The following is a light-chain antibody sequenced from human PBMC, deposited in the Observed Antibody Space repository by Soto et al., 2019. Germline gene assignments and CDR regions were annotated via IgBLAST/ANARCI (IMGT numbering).Light chain of an antibody. V-gene: IGLV2-14*01. Sequence: QSALTQPASVSGSAEQSITSSCTGTSSDVGGYNYVSWYQQHPGKAPKLMIYDVSNRPSGVSNRFSGSKSGNTASLTISGLQAEDEADYYCNSYTSSSTLYVFGTGTKFTVL. CDR2: DVS. J-gene: IGLJ1*01. CDR3: NSYTSSSTLYV. CDR1: SSDVGGYNY.